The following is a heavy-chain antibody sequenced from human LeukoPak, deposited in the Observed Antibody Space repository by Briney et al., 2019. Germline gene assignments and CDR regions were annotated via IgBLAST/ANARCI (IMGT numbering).Heavy chain of an antibody. V-gene: IGHV3-11*06. CDR2: ISSSSSYT. CDR3: ARGCSSTSCQTVFFDY. Sequence: PGGSLRLSCAASGFTFSDYYMSWIPQAPGKGLEWVSYISSSSSYTNYADSVKGRFTISRDNAKNSLYLQMNSLRAEDTAVYYCARGCSSTSCQTVFFDYWGQGTLVTVSS. J-gene: IGHJ4*02. D-gene: IGHD2-2*01. CDR1: GFTFSDYY.